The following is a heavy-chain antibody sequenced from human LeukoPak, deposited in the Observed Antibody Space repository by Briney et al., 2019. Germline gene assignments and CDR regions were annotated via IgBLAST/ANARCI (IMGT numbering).Heavy chain of an antibody. CDR1: EFTFSSYE. D-gene: IGHD5-24*01. CDR2: ISSSGDTI. J-gene: IGHJ4*02. CDR3: ARDHGYSFDY. Sequence: GGSLRLSCAASEFTFSSYEMNWVRQAPGKGLEWVSYISSSGDTIYYADSVKGRFTISRDNAKISLYLQMNSLRAEDTAVYYCARDHGYSFDYWGQGTLVTVSS. V-gene: IGHV3-48*03.